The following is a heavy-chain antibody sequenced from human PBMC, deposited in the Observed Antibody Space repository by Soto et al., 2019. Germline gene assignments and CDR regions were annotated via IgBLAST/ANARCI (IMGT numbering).Heavy chain of an antibody. D-gene: IGHD2-15*01. CDR2: IWYDGSNK. CDR3: ARSPVPYCSGGSCYPGRPYYYYMDV. V-gene: IGHV3-33*01. CDR1: GFTFSSYG. Sequence: GGSLRLSCAASGFTFSSYGMHWVRQAPGKGLEWVAVIWYDGSNKYYADSVKGRFTISRDNSKNTLYLQMNSLRAEDTAVYYCARSPVPYCSGGSCYPGRPYYYYMDVWGKGTTVTVSS. J-gene: IGHJ6*03.